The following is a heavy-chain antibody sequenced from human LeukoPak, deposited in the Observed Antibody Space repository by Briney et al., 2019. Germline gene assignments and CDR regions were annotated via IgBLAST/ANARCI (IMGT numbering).Heavy chain of an antibody. D-gene: IGHD3-16*01. CDR3: ARDHAVTQVWVEFDS. Sequence: GGSLRLSCAASGFTFSRYWMSWVRQAPGKGLEWVANIKQDGSEKYYVDSVKGRLTISRDNAKNSLYLQMNSLRAEDTAVYYCARDHAVTQVWVEFDSWGQGTLVTVSS. CDR1: GFTFSRYW. CDR2: IKQDGSEK. V-gene: IGHV3-7*01. J-gene: IGHJ5*01.